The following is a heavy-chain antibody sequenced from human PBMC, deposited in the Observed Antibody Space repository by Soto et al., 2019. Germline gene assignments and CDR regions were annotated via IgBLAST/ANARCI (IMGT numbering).Heavy chain of an antibody. Sequence: PGGSLRLSCAASTFTFSNYVMSWVRQAPGRGLEWVSGISSSGDITYYIDSVKGRFTISRDNSKNTLYLQMNSLRAEDTAVYYCAKRLWSGGTTMGPFDYWGQGTLVTVSS. D-gene: IGHD1-1*01. CDR2: ISSSGDIT. J-gene: IGHJ4*02. CDR1: TFTFSNYV. V-gene: IGHV3-23*01. CDR3: AKRLWSGGTTMGPFDY.